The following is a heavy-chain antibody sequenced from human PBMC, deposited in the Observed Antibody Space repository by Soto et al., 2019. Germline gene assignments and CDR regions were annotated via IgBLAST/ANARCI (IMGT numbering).Heavy chain of an antibody. V-gene: IGHV5-51*01. CDR1: GYSFTSYW. Sequence: GESLKISCKGSGYSFTSYWSGWVRQMAGKGLEWRGIIYPGDSDTRYSPSFQGQVTISADKSISTAYLQWSSLKASDTAMYYCGSYYGSGSYYRRPHYYYYGMDVWGQGTTVTVS. CDR2: IYPGDSDT. CDR3: GSYYGSGSYYRRPHYYYYGMDV. J-gene: IGHJ6*02. D-gene: IGHD3-10*01.